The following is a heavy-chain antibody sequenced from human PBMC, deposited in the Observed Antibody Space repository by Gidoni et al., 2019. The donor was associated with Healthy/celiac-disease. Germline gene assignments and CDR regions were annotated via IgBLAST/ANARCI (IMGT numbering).Heavy chain of an antibody. V-gene: IGHV3-53*01. CDR1: GFTVSSHY. Sequence: EVQLVASVGGLIQPGGSLRLSCAASGFTVSSHYMSWVRQAPGKGLEWGSVIDSGGSTYYADSVKGRFTISRDNYKNTLYLQMNSLRAEDTAVYYCARSGYSSSWYSGYFDYWGQGTLVTVSS. CDR2: IDSGGST. D-gene: IGHD6-13*01. J-gene: IGHJ4*02. CDR3: ARSGYSSSWYSGYFDY.